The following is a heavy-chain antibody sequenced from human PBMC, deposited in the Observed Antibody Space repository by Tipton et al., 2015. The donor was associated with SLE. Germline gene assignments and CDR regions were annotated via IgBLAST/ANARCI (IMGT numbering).Heavy chain of an antibody. CDR3: ARGPFLSDRGRSLDY. J-gene: IGHJ4*02. D-gene: IGHD2/OR15-2a*01. Sequence: TLSLTCIVSGGSISSGGYYWSWIRQHPGKGLEWIGYIYYSGCTYYNPSLKSRVTISVDTSKNQFSLKLSSVTAADTAVYYCARGPFLSDRGRSLDYWGQGTLVTVSS. CDR1: GGSISSGGYY. CDR2: IYYSGCT. V-gene: IGHV4-31*03.